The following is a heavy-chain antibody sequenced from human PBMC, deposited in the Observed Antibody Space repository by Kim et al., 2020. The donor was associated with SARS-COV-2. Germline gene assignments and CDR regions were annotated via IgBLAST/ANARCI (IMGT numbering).Heavy chain of an antibody. CDR2: IYYSGST. CDR1: GGSISSSSYY. V-gene: IGHV4-39*01. Sequence: SETLSLTCTVSGGSISSSSYYWGWIRQPPGKGLEWIGSIYYSGSTYYNPSLKSRVTISVDTSKNQFSLKLSSVTAADTAVYYCAITSIAARGNDYWGQGTLVTVSS. D-gene: IGHD6-6*01. CDR3: AITSIAARGNDY. J-gene: IGHJ4*02.